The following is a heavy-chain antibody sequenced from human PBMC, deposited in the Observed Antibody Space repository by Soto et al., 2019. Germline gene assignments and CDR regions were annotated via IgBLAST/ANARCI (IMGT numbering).Heavy chain of an antibody. Sequence: GGSLRLSCAASGFTFSRYAMNWVRPAPGKGLEWISTVSDGDGRTYYADSVKGRFTISRDNSQNMVYLEMSGLRADDTGAYYCAQALRDTPMGGLWGQGTLVTVSS. CDR2: VSDGDGRT. CDR3: AQALRDTPMGGL. V-gene: IGHV3-23*01. CDR1: GFTFSRYA. D-gene: IGHD5-18*01. J-gene: IGHJ4*02.